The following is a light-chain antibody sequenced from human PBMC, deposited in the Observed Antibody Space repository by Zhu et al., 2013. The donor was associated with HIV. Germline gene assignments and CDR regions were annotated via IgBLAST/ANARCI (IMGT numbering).Light chain of an antibody. Sequence: EIVLTQSPGTLSLSPGDTATLSCRASQSIYNTYLSWYQQKPGQAPRLLISGASNRATGIPDRFSGSGSGTDFTLTISRLEPEDVAVYYCQQYGTSPYTFGQGTNLEIK. CDR1: QSIYNTY. V-gene: IGKV3-20*01. CDR3: QQYGTSPYT. CDR2: GAS. J-gene: IGKJ2*01.